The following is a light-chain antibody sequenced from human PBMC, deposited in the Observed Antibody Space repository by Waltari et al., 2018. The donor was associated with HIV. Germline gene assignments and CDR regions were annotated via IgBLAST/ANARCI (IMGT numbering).Light chain of an antibody. CDR1: SSNIRAGSD. J-gene: IGLJ3*02. CDR3: QSYDSSLSGSRV. Sequence: QSVLTQPPSVSGAPGQRVTISCTGSSSNIRAGSDVHWYQQLPVTAPKLLIYGNSNRPSGVPDRFSGSKSGTSASLAITGLQAEDEADYYCQSYDSSLSGSRVFGGGTKLTVL. V-gene: IGLV1-40*01. CDR2: GNS.